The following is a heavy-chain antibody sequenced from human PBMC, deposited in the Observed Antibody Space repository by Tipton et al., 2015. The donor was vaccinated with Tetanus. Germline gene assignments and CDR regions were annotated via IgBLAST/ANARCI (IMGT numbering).Heavy chain of an antibody. V-gene: IGHV1-69*13. CDR3: ARESANRNFYFDF. CDR1: GGTFGENS. Sequence: QSGAEVKKPGASVKVSCKASGGTFGENSVAWVRRAPGQGLEWMGAMTPIFGTGTYAQKFQGRLTFTADESTETTYMELRSLTTEDTAFYYCARESANRNFYFDFWGQGTLVTVS. CDR2: MTPIFGTG. J-gene: IGHJ4*02. D-gene: IGHD1-14*01.